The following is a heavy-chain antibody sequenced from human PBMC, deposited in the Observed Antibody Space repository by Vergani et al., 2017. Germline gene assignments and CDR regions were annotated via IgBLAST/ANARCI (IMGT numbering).Heavy chain of an antibody. Sequence: QVQLVQSGAEVKKPGASVKVSCKASGYTFTSYGISWVRQAPGQGLEWMGIINPSGGSTSYAQKFQGRVTMTRDTSTSTVYMELSSLRSEDTAVYYCARERRGDGYKLGDYWGQGTLVTVSS. CDR3: ARERRGDGYKLGDY. V-gene: IGHV1-46*01. CDR1: GYTFTSYG. D-gene: IGHD5-24*01. CDR2: INPSGGST. J-gene: IGHJ4*02.